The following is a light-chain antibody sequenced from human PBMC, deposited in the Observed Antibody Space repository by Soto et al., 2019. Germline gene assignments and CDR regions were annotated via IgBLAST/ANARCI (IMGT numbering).Light chain of an antibody. J-gene: IGKJ1*01. CDR3: QQRGNRPPWT. V-gene: IGKV3D-20*02. CDR1: QSISANH. CDR2: GAS. Sequence: EIVLTQSPGTLSLSPGGRATVSCRASQSISANHIAWYQQNPGQPPRLLIYGASDRATGIPDRFSGSGSGTDFTLTISRLEPEDFAVYYCQQRGNRPPWTFGQGNKVDIK.